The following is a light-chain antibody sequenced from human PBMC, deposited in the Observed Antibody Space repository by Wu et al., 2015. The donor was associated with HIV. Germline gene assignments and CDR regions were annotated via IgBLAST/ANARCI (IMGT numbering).Light chain of an antibody. CDR3: QQRGDTPRT. Sequence: EIVMTQSPATLSVSLGDRATLSCRASQSVSSNLAWYQQRPGQAPRLLIYDASKRATDIPVRFSGSGSGTDFTLTIDSLEPEDFAVYYCQQRGDTPRTFGRGTRVEVK. CDR1: QSVSSN. J-gene: IGKJ1*01. CDR2: DAS. V-gene: IGKV3-11*01.